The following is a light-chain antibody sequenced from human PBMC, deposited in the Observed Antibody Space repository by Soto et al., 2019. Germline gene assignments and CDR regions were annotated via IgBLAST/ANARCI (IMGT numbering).Light chain of an antibody. CDR3: HQKYSTLTYT. CDR2: AAS. CDR1: QSISCY. J-gene: IGKJ2*01. Sequence: DIQMTQSPSSLSASVGDRVTISCRASQSISCYLTRYQQKPGKDPKLLIYAASSLISGVPSRFSGSGAGEEFTLTTSSRQPEDYATLYWHQKYSTLTYTFGQGTKLEIK. V-gene: IGKV1-39*01.